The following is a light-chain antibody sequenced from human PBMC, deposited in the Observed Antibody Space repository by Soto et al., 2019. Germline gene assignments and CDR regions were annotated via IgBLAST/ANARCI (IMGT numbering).Light chain of an antibody. CDR1: QSVSNN. J-gene: IGKJ4*01. V-gene: IGKV3-15*01. CDR2: HAS. CDR3: QQYNKWPIT. Sequence: EIVMTQSPATLSVSPGDRATLSCRASQSVSNNLAWYQQKPGQAPRLLIYHASTRANGIPARFSGSGSGTEFTLTISSLQSEDFAVYYCQQYNKWPITFGGGTKVEIK.